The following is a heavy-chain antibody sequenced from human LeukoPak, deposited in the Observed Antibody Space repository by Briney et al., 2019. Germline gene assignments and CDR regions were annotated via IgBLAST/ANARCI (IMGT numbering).Heavy chain of an antibody. CDR2: ISSSGSTI. CDR1: GFTFSDYY. J-gene: IGHJ6*02. CDR3: ARYCSSTSCPRDYGIDV. V-gene: IGHV3-11*04. D-gene: IGHD2-2*01. Sequence: PGGSLRLSCAASGFTFSDYYMSWVRQAPGKGLEWVSYISSSGSTIYYADSVKGRFTISRDNAKNSLYLQMNSLRAEDTAVYYCARYCSSTSCPRDYGIDVWGQGTTVTVSS.